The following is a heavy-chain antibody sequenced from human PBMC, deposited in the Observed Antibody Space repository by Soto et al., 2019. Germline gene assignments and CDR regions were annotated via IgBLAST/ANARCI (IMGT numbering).Heavy chain of an antibody. CDR2: IYTSGST. CDR3: ARVGKGSGSYSYYFDY. V-gene: IGHV4-4*07. CDR1: GGSISSYY. Sequence: SETLSLTCTVSGGSISSYYWSWIRQPAGKGLEWIGRIYTSGSTNYNPSPKSRVTMSVDTSKNQFSLKLSSVTAADTAVYYCARVGKGSGSYSYYFDYWGQGTLVTVSS. D-gene: IGHD3-10*01. J-gene: IGHJ4*02.